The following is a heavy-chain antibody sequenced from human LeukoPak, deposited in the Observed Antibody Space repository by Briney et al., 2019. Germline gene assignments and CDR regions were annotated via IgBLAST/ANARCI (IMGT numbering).Heavy chain of an antibody. CDR1: GTSISSYF. CDR2: IYSSGAT. D-gene: IGHD3-10*01. CDR3: ARGEGSSLYYYMDV. Sequence: PSETLSLACTVSGTSISSYFWSWIRQPPGKGLEWIGYIYSSGATSYHPSLRSRVTMSMDTSKNQFSLKLSSVTAADTAVFYCARGEGSSLYYYMDVWGKGTTVTVSS. J-gene: IGHJ6*03. V-gene: IGHV4-4*09.